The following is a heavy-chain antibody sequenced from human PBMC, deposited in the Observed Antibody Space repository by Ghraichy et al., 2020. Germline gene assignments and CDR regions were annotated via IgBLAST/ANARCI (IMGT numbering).Heavy chain of an antibody. V-gene: IGHV4-34*01. CDR1: GGSFSGYY. J-gene: IGHJ4*02. CDR2: INHSGST. CDR3: AREVIWFAVNQETRFFDY. D-gene: IGHD2-21*01. Sequence: SETLSLTCAVYGGSFSGYYWSWIRQPPGKGLEWIGEINHSGSTNYNPSLKSRVTISVDTSKNQFSLKLSSVTAADTAVYYCAREVIWFAVNQETRFFDYWGQGTLVTVSS.